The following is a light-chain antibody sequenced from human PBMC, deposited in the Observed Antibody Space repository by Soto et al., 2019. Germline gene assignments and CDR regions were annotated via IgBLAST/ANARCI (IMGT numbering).Light chain of an antibody. CDR1: SSDVGSYNL. Sequence: QSALTQPASVSGSPGQSITISCTGTSSDVGSYNLVSWYQQHPGKAPKLMIYEGSKWPSGVSNRFSGSKSGNTASLTISGLQAEDEADYYCCSYAGSSTFEFGGGTKLTVL. CDR2: EGS. J-gene: IGLJ2*01. CDR3: CSYAGSSTFE. V-gene: IGLV2-23*03.